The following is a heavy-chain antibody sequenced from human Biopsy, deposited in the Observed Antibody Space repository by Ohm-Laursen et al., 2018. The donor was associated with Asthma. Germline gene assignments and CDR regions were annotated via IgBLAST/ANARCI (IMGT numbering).Heavy chain of an antibody. J-gene: IGHJ4*02. Sequence: SVKVSCKSLGGTFNTYVIGWVRQAPGQGLEWMGGINSVFGTTTYPQKFQDRVTITADDSTSTVYMELSSLRSEDTSVYYCARKAGSCISRTCYSLDFWGQGTLVTVSS. CDR3: ARKAGSCISRTCYSLDF. CDR1: GGTFNTYV. D-gene: IGHD2-2*01. V-gene: IGHV1-69*13. CDR2: INSVFGTT.